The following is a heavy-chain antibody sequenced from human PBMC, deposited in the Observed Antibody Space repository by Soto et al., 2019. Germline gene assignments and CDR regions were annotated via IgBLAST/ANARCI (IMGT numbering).Heavy chain of an antibody. Sequence: GASVKVSCKASGYTFTGYAMNWVRQAPGQRLEWMGWINAGNGNTKYSQKFQGRVTITRDTSASTAYMELSSLRSEDTAVYYCARAVAVAADFDYWGQGTLVTVSS. CDR1: GYTFTGYA. J-gene: IGHJ4*02. CDR2: INAGNGNT. D-gene: IGHD6-19*01. CDR3: ARAVAVAADFDY. V-gene: IGHV1-3*01.